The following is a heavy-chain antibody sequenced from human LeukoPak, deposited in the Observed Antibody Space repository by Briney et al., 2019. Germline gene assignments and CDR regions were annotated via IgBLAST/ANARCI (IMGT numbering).Heavy chain of an antibody. J-gene: IGHJ5*02. CDR3: ARLTERRVPYSGYERYWFDP. CDR1: GYSISSGYY. CDR2: IYHSGRT. D-gene: IGHD5-12*01. V-gene: IGHV4-38-2*01. Sequence: KPSETLLLTCAVSGYSISSGYYWAWVRQPPGEGLEWIGSIYHSGRTYYNPSLKSRVTIQVDTPKTQFSLKLSSMTAADTALYYCARLTERRVPYSGYERYWFDPWGQGTLVTVSS.